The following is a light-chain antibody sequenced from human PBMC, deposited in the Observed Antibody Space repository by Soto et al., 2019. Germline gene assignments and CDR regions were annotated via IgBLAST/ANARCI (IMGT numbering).Light chain of an antibody. CDR1: SSDVGGFLY. Sequence: QSALTQPASVSGSPGQSITISCTGTSSDVGGFLYVSWFQQHPGKAPKLMIYAVSNRPSGISNRFSGSKSGNTASLTISGXXXXXXXDYYCSSYSSSSTLVVFGGGTKVTVL. J-gene: IGLJ2*01. CDR2: AVS. CDR3: SSYSSSSTLVV. V-gene: IGLV2-14*01.